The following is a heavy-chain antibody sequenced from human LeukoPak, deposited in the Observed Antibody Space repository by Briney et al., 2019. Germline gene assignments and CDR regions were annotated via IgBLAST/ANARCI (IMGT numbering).Heavy chain of an antibody. CDR1: GGSVSSGDYY. D-gene: IGHD4-23*01. V-gene: IGHV4-61*08. J-gene: IGHJ3*02. CDR2: IFYIEST. Sequence: AETLSLTCTVSGGSVSSGDYYWSWIRQPPGKGLDWIGYIFYIESTNYNPSLQSRVTISVDMSMQQFSLRLGSVTAADTAIYYCARRRWRDAFDIWGRGTMVTVSS. CDR3: ARRRWRDAFDI.